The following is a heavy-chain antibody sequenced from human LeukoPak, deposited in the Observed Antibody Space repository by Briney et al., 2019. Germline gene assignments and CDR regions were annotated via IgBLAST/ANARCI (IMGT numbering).Heavy chain of an antibody. CDR1: GFTVSSNY. CDR3: ARDESSGWYWDFQH. D-gene: IGHD6-19*01. CDR2: IYSGGST. V-gene: IGHV3-53*01. Sequence: GGSLRLSCAASGFTVSSNYMSWVRQAPGKGLEWVSVIYSGGSTYYADSVKGRFTISRDNSKNTLYLQMNSLRAEDTAVYYCARDESSGWYWDFQHWGQGTLVTVSS. J-gene: IGHJ1*01.